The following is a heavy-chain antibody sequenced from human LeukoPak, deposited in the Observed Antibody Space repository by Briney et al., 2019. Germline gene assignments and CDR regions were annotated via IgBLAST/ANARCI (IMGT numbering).Heavy chain of an antibody. V-gene: IGHV3-48*03. CDR1: GFTFSSYE. Sequence: GGSLRLSCAASGFTFSSYEMNWVRQAPGKGLEWVSYISSSGSTIYYADSVKGRSTISRDNAKNSLYLQVNSLRAEDTAVYYCARDQDAGFDYWGQGTLVTVSS. J-gene: IGHJ4*02. CDR2: ISSSGSTI. CDR3: ARDQDAGFDY.